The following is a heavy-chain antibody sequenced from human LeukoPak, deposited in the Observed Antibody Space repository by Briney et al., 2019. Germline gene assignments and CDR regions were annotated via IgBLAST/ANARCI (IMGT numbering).Heavy chain of an antibody. CDR2: IYHSGST. Sequence: SETLSLTCTVSGYSISSGYYWGWIRQPPGKGLGWIGSIYHSGSTYYNPSLKSRVTISVDTSKNQFSLKLSSVTAADTAVYYCARNRGGPSIVATIIGGFDYWGQGTLVTVSS. CDR1: GYSISSGYY. V-gene: IGHV4-38-2*02. CDR3: ARNRGGPSIVATIIGGFDY. D-gene: IGHD5-12*01. J-gene: IGHJ4*02.